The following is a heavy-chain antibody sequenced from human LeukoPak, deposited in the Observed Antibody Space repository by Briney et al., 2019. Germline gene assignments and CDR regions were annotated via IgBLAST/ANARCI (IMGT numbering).Heavy chain of an antibody. CDR1: GGSISSYY. J-gene: IGHJ4*02. Sequence: SETLSLTCTVSGGSISSYYWSWIRQPPGKGLEWIGYIYYSGSTNYNPSLKSRVTISVDTSKNQFSLKLTSVTAADTAVYYCARDRGLWFSDHWGQGTLVTVSS. D-gene: IGHD3-10*01. CDR3: ARDRGLWFSDH. CDR2: IYYSGST. V-gene: IGHV4-59*01.